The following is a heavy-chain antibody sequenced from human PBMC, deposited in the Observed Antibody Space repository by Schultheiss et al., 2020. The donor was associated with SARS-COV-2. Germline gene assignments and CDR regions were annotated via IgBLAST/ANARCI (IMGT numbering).Heavy chain of an antibody. CDR1: GFTFNYYE. V-gene: IGHV3-30*04. CDR2: MDTIGHA. D-gene: IGHD1-14*01. Sequence: GGSLRLSCAASGFTFNYYEMNWVRQAPGKGLEWVAVMDTIGHASYADSVKGRLSMSRDNSKNTVYLQMSSLRADDTAVYFCARDLDPGWYNKNLYGMDVWGHGTTVTVSS. CDR3: ARDLDPGWYNKNLYGMDV. J-gene: IGHJ6*02.